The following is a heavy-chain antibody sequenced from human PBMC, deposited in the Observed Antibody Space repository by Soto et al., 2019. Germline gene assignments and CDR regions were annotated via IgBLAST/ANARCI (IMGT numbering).Heavy chain of an antibody. J-gene: IGHJ5*02. Sequence: ESGGGLVKPGGSLRLSCAASGFTFSDYYMSWIRQAPGKGLEWLSYISGSSDNTNYADSVKGRFTISRDNAKKSLYLEMNSLRAEDTAVYYCATITMMTWGQGTVVTVSS. CDR1: GFTFSDYY. V-gene: IGHV3-11*06. CDR2: ISGSSDNT. CDR3: ATITMMT. D-gene: IGHD3-22*01.